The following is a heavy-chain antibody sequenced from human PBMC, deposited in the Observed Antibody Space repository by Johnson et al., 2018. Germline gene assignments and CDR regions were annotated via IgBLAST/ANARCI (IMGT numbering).Heavy chain of an antibody. CDR1: GFTFSSYA. CDR2: MSYDGINK. D-gene: IGHD3-3*01. V-gene: IGHV3-30-3*01. CDR3: ARRVEWLLNYYYYYMDV. J-gene: IGHJ6*03. Sequence: QVQLVQSGGGVVQPGRSLRLSCAASGFTFSSYAMHWVRQAPGKGLEWVAVMSYDGINKYYTDSVKGLFTISRDNSKNTLYLQMNSLKAEDTAVYYCARRVEWLLNYYYYYMDVWGKGTTVTVSS.